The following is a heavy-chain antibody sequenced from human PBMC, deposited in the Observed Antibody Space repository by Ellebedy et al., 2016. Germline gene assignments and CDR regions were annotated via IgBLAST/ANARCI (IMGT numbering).Heavy chain of an antibody. CDR1: GFTFSSYN. CDR3: TKGTMDYFYD. Sequence: GGSLRLSXAASGFTFSSYNMNWVRQAPGKGLEWVSSMSSTTSYIYYADSVKGRFTISRDNARRSLYLQMNSLRPEDTALYYCTKGTMDYFYDWGQGTQVTVSS. CDR2: MSSTTSYI. V-gene: IGHV3-21*01. J-gene: IGHJ4*02. D-gene: IGHD4/OR15-4a*01.